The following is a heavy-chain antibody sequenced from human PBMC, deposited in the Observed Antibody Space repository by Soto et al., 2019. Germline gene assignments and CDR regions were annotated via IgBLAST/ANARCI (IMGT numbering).Heavy chain of an antibody. CDR2: TYYRSKWYN. D-gene: IGHD2-15*01. J-gene: IGHJ6*02. V-gene: IGHV6-1*01. CDR3: ARDRGGWPKLGEYYYYGMDV. CDR1: GDSVSSNSAA. Sequence: SQTLSLTCAISGDSVSSNSAAWNWIRQSPSRGLEWLGRTYYRSKWYNDYAVSVKSRITINPDTSKNQFSLQLNSVTPGDTAVYYCARDRGGWPKLGEYYYYGMDVWGQGTTVTVSS.